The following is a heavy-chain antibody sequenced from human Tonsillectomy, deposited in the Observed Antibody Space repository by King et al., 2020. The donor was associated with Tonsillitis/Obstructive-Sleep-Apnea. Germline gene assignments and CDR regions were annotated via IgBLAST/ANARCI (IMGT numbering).Heavy chain of an antibody. CDR1: GGSISSSNW. J-gene: IGHJ1*01. V-gene: IGHV4-4*02. CDR2: LYHSGST. CDR3: ARDATVTTVGYFQH. D-gene: IGHD4-17*01. Sequence: QLQESGPGLVKPSGTLSLTCAVSGGSISSSNWWSWVRQPPGKGLEWIGELYHSGSTKYNPFLKSRVTISVANSKNPFSLKLSSVPAADTAVYYCARDATVTTVGYFQHWGQGTLVTVSS.